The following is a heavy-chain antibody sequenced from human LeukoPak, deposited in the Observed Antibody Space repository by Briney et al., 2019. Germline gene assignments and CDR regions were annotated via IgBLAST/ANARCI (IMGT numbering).Heavy chain of an antibody. CDR1: GGSFSGYY. V-gene: IGHV4-34*01. Sequence: PSETLSLTCAVYGGSFSGYYWSWIRQPPGKGLEWIGEISHSGSTNYNPSLKSRVTISVDTSKNQFSLKLSSVTAADTAVYYCASSLWFGEFIDYWGQGTLVTVSS. J-gene: IGHJ4*02. CDR2: ISHSGST. D-gene: IGHD3-10*01. CDR3: ASSLWFGEFIDY.